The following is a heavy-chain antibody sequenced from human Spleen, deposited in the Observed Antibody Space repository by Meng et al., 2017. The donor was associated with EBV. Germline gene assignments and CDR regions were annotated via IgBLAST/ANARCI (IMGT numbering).Heavy chain of an antibody. CDR2: INPSGGST. CDR3: ARDGGDSPPYNGFDP. Sequence: VQPVPSGAEANKPWAAWRLSCKASGTTFTSYDIPWVRQAPGQGPEWMGMINPSGGSTNYAQKFQDRVTMTRDTSTSTVYMELSSLRSDDTAVYYCARDGGDSPPYNGFDPWGQGTLVTVSS. J-gene: IGHJ5*02. CDR1: GTTFTSYD. D-gene: IGHD1-1*01. V-gene: IGHV1-46*01.